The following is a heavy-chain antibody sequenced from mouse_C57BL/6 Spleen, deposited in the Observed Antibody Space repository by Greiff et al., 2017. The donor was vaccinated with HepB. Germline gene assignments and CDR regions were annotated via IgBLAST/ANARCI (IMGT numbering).Heavy chain of an antibody. V-gene: IGHV1-7*01. CDR2: INPSSGYT. CDR3: ASHYGKGRPWFAY. J-gene: IGHJ3*01. D-gene: IGHD1-1*01. CDR1: GYTFTSYW. Sequence: VQLQQSGAELAKPGASVKLSCKASGYTFTSYWMHWVKQRPGQGLEWIGYINPSSGYTKYNQKFKDKATFTADKSSSTAYMGLSSLTYEGSAVYYCASHYGKGRPWFAYWGQGSGVTVSA.